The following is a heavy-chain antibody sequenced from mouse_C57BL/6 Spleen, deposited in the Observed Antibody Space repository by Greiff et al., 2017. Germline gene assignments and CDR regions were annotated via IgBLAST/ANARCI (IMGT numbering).Heavy chain of an antibody. CDR2: ISSGSSTI. J-gene: IGHJ4*01. V-gene: IGHV5-17*01. D-gene: IGHD1-1*01. CDR1: GFTFSDYG. CDR3: ARTYDYGSSSSMDY. Sequence: EVQLVESGGGLVKPGASLKLSCAASGFTFSDYGMHWVRQAPEKGLEWVAYISSGSSTIDYADTVKGRFTISRDNAKNTLFLQMTSLRSEDTAMYYWARTYDYGSSSSMDYWGKGTSVTVSS.